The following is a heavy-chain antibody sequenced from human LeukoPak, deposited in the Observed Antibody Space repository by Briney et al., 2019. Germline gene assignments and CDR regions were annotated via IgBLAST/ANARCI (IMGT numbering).Heavy chain of an antibody. CDR2: IYYSGSI. CDR1: GGSISTYY. D-gene: IGHD3-10*01. V-gene: IGHV4-59*01. Sequence: SETLSLTCTVSGGSISTYYGNWLRQPPGKGLEWIGYIYYSGSIDYNPSLKSRVTISVDTSKNQFSLKLSSVTAADTAVYYCARDYGSGYPSYYYGMDVWGQGTTVTVSS. CDR3: ARDYGSGYPSYYYGMDV. J-gene: IGHJ6*02.